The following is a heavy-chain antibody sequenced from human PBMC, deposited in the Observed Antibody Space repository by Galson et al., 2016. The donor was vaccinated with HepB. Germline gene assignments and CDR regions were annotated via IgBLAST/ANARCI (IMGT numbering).Heavy chain of an antibody. CDR1: GYTLTELS. Sequence: SVKVSCKVSGYTLTELSMHWVRQAPGKGLEWMGGFDPEDGETIYAQKFQGRVTMTEDTSTDTAYMELSSLRSEDTAVYYGARDGPHYVLRKYYTMDVWGKATTVTVSS. CDR2: FDPEDGET. D-gene: IGHD3-10*01. CDR3: ARDGPHYVLRKYYTMDV. J-gene: IGHJ6*04. V-gene: IGHV1-24*01.